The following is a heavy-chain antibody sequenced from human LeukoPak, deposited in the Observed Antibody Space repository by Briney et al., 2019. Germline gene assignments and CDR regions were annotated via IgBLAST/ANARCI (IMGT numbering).Heavy chain of an antibody. CDR2: IDYSGST. CDR3: ARFSGGYSYGYGY. Sequence: SETLSLTRTVSGGSLNSGGYYWSWIRQHPGKGLEWIGYIDYSGSTYYNPSLKSRVTILLDTSKSQFSLKLSSVTAADTAVYYCARFSGGYSYGYGYWGRGTLVTVSS. CDR1: GGSLNSGGYY. J-gene: IGHJ4*02. D-gene: IGHD5-18*01. V-gene: IGHV4-31*03.